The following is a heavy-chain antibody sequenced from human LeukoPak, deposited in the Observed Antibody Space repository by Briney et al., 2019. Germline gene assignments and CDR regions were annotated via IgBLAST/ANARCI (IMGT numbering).Heavy chain of an antibody. CDR2: ISGSGDNT. J-gene: IGHJ4*02. V-gene: IGHV3-23*01. D-gene: IGHD3-16*02. Sequence: GGSLRLSCAASGFTFSSYAMSWVRQAPGKGLEWVSAISGSGDNTFYAYSVKGRFTMSRDNSKNMLYLQMNSLRAEDTAVYYCAKTVSGSHSYEGGDYWGQGTLVTVSS. CDR1: GFTFSSYA. CDR3: AKTVSGSHSYEGGDY.